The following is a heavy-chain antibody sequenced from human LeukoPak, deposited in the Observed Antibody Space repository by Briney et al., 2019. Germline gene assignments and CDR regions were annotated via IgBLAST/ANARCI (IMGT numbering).Heavy chain of an antibody. CDR2: INPNSGGT. V-gene: IGHV1-2*02. Sequence: ASVKVSCKASGYTFTGYYMHWVRQAPGQGLEWMGWINPNSGGTNYAQKFQGRVTMTRDMSTSTVYMELSSLRSEDTAVYYCARETARTGTFDPWGQGTLVTVSS. J-gene: IGHJ5*02. D-gene: IGHD1-7*01. CDR1: GYTFTGYY. CDR3: ARETARTGTFDP.